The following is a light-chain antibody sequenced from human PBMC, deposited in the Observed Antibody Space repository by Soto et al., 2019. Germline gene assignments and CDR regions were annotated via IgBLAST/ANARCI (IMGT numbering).Light chain of an antibody. CDR3: RLYTSSSTAV. CDR1: SSNVGGYNY. CDR2: DVS. V-gene: IGLV2-14*01. Sequence: QSALTQPASVSGSPGQWITISCTGTSSNVGGYNYVSWEQQHPGKAPNFMFFDVSNRPSGVANRFSGSKSGNTASLTISGLQAEEEADYCCRLYTSSSTAVFGGGTQLTVL. J-gene: IGLJ3*02.